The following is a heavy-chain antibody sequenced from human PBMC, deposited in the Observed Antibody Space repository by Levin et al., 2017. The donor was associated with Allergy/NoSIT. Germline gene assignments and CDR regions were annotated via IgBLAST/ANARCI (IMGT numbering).Heavy chain of an antibody. CDR1: GASVSSSDYY. CDR2: ITHFGST. J-gene: IGHJ4*02. V-gene: IGHV4-30-4*01. CDR3: GRGDTGFGERTGAY. Sequence: SETLSLTCAVSGASVSSSDYYWSWLRQPPGKGLEWIGYITHFGSTYYNPSLRSRISISLDTSKNHFSLILSSMTAADTAIYYCGRGDTGFGERTGAYWGQGILVNVSS. D-gene: IGHD3-10*01.